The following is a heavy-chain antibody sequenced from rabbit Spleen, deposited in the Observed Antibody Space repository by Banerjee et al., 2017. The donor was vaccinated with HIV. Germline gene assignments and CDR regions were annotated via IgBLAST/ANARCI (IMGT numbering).Heavy chain of an antibody. Sequence: QSLEESGGDLVKPGASLTLTCTASGVSFSISSYMCWVRQAPGKGLEWIACIDAGSRGFAYFATWAKGRFAISKASSTTVTLQMTSLTAADTAPYFCAREVEIYTGYVGYGVPNYGMDLWGPGTLVTVS. V-gene: IGHV1S40*01. CDR1: GVSFSISSY. CDR3: AREVEIYTGYVGYGVPNYGMDL. J-gene: IGHJ6*01. D-gene: IGHD7-1*01. CDR2: IDAGSRGFA.